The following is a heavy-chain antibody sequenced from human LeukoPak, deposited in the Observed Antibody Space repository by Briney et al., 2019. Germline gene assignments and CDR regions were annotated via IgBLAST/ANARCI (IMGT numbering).Heavy chain of an antibody. CDR1: GYTFTNYA. V-gene: IGHV1-24*01. CDR3: ASGIPAGGATFDY. Sequence: ASVKVSCKASGYTFTNYAMHWVRQAPGKGLEWMGGFDPEDGETFYAQKFQGRVTMTEDTSTDTAYMELSSLRSEDTAVYYCASGIPAGGATFDYWGQGTLVTVSS. CDR2: FDPEDGET. J-gene: IGHJ4*02. D-gene: IGHD3-3*01.